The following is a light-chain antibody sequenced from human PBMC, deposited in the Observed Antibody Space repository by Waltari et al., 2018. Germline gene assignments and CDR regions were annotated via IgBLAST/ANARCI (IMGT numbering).Light chain of an antibody. CDR2: EVT. V-gene: IGLV2-14*01. CDR3: SSYTSTSTVL. Sequence: QSALTPPASRSGPPGQSTISSRPGASRAVGASDHGSWYQQHPGKAPKLMIYEVTNRPSGVSNRFSGSKSGNTVSLTISGLQAEDEADYYCSSYTSTSTVLFGGGTKLTVL. J-gene: IGLJ2*01. CDR1: SRAVGASDH.